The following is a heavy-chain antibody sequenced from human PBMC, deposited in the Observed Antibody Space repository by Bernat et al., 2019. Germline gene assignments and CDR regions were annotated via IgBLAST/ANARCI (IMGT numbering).Heavy chain of an antibody. CDR3: ARPYYYDSSGYLGYYYGMDV. CDR1: GGSISSSSYY. D-gene: IGHD3-22*01. V-gene: IGHV4-39*01. J-gene: IGHJ6*02. Sequence: QLQLQESGPGLVKPSETLSLTCTVSGGSISSSSYYWGWIRQPPGKGLEWIGSIYYSGSTYYNPSLKSRVTISVDTSKNQFSLKLSYVTAADTAVYYCARPYYYDSSGYLGYYYGMDVWGQGTTVTVSS. CDR2: IYYSGST.